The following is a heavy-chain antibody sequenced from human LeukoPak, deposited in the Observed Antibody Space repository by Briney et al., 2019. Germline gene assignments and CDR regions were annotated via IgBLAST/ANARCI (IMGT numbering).Heavy chain of an antibody. CDR3: AKDLMGRVVGVPAPDDAFDI. CDR2: IKPDGSEK. Sequence: GSLRLSCAASGFTFSNSWMSWVRQAPGKGLEWVATIKPDGSEKYYVDSVKGRFTISRDNAKNSLYLQMNSLRAEDTAVYYCAKDLMGRVVGVPAPDDAFDIWGQGTMVTVSS. J-gene: IGHJ3*02. CDR1: GFTFSNSW. V-gene: IGHV3-7*01. D-gene: IGHD1-26*01.